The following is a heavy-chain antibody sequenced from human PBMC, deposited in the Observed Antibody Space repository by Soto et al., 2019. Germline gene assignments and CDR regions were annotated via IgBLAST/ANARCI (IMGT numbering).Heavy chain of an antibody. CDR1: GGSVSSGSYY. V-gene: IGHV4-61*01. CDR2: IYNSGST. Sequence: QVQLQESGPGLMKPSETLSLTCTVSGGSVSSGSYYWSWIRQPPGKGLEWIGYIYNSGSTNYNPSLKSRVTISVDTSKNQFSLKLRSVTAADTAVYYCASPLYNYGPMDVWSQGTTVTVSS. J-gene: IGHJ6*02. CDR3: ASPLYNYGPMDV. D-gene: IGHD5-18*01.